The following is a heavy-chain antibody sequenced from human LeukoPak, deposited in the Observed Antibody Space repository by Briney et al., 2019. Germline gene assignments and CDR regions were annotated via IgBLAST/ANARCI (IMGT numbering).Heavy chain of an antibody. J-gene: IGHJ4*02. CDR3: ARGRWLQIPFGY. V-gene: IGHV4-34*01. CDR2: INHSGST. CDR1: GGSFSGYY. Sequence: SETLSLTCAVYGGSFSGYYWSWIRQPPGKGLGWIGEINHSGSTNYNPSLKSRVTISVDTSKNQFSLKLSSVTAADTAVYYCARGRWLQIPFGYWGQGTLVTVSS. D-gene: IGHD5-24*01.